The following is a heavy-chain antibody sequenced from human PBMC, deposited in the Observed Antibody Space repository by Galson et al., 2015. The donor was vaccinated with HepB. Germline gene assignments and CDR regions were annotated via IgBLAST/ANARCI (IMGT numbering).Heavy chain of an antibody. Sequence: SLRLSCAASGFTFSSYNMHWVRQAPGKGLEWVSAITASGGSTYYADSVKGRFTVSRDNSKNTLYLHMNSLRAEDTALYYCARDFFGSGAISPTDYWGQGIHVTVSS. V-gene: IGHV3-23*01. CDR1: GFTFSSYN. J-gene: IGHJ4*02. D-gene: IGHD2/OR15-2a*01. CDR2: ITASGGST. CDR3: ARDFFGSGAISPTDY.